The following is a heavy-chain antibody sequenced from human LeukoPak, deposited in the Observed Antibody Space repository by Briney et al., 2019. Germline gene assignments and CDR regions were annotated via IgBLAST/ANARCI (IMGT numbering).Heavy chain of an antibody. CDR1: GLTFSSYS. CDR2: ISSSSSYI. D-gene: IGHD3-3*01. J-gene: IGHJ4*02. CDR3: ARGPPRTYYDFWSGYLRCDY. V-gene: IGHV3-21*01. Sequence: GGSLRLSCAASGLTFSSYSMNWVRQAPGKGLEWVSSISSSSSYIYYADSVKGRFTISRDNAKNSLYLQMNSLRAEDTAVYYCARGPPRTYYDFWSGYLRCDYWGQGTLVTVSS.